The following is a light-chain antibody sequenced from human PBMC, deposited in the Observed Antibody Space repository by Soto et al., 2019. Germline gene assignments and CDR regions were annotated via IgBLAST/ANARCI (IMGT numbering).Light chain of an antibody. CDR1: QSVGIY. J-gene: IGKJ4*01. CDR2: DAT. CDR3: QQRDIWPPLT. V-gene: IGKV3-11*01. Sequence: VLTQSPATLSLSPGERATLFCKASQSVGIYMGWFQQKPGQAPRVLIYDATNRAGGVPARFSGSGSGTDFPLNTSSLEAEDSAVYYCQQRDIWPPLTFGGGTKLEIK.